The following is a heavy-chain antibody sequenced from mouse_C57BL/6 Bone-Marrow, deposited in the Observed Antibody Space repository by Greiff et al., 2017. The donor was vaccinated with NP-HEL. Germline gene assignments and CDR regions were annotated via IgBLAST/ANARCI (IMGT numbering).Heavy chain of an antibody. D-gene: IGHD4-1*01. CDR1: GFNIKDDY. CDR2: IDPENGDT. V-gene: IGHV14-4*01. J-gene: IGHJ2*01. CDR3: TTGSGTWYFDY. Sequence: VQLQQSGAELVRPGASVKLSCTASGFNIKDDYMHWVKQRPEQGLEWIGWIDPENGDTEYASKFQGKATITADTSSNTAYLQLSSLTSEDTAVYYCTTGSGTWYFDYWGQGTTLTGAS.